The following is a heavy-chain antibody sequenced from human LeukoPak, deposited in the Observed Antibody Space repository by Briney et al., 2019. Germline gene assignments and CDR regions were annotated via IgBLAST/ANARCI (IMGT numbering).Heavy chain of an antibody. Sequence: SGGSRRPSCAAPGYSFDDSGTSWVRHAPGGGGGWVSGVNWNGGRTGYADSVKGRFTISENNAKSSLYLQMNSLRAEDTALYYCARECERSTCTFDCGGEGSLVSVSS. J-gene: IGHJ4*02. CDR1: GYSFDDSG. D-gene: IGHD2-8*01. CDR3: ARECERSTCTFDC. V-gene: IGHV3-20*04. CDR2: VNWNGGRT.